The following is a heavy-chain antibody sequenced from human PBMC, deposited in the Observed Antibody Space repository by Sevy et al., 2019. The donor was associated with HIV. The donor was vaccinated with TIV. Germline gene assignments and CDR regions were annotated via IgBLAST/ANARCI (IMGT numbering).Heavy chain of an antibody. D-gene: IGHD2-8*01. CDR3: ARDGGYCTNGVCYNDWFDP. V-gene: IGHV1-2*02. J-gene: IGHJ5*02. CDR2: INPNSGGT. CDR1: GYTFTGYY. Sequence: ASVKVSCKASGYTFTGYYMHWVRQAPGQGLEWMGWINPNSGGTNYAQKFQGRVTMTRDTSISTAYRELSRLRSDDTAVYYCARDGGYCTNGVCYNDWFDPWGQGTLVTVSS.